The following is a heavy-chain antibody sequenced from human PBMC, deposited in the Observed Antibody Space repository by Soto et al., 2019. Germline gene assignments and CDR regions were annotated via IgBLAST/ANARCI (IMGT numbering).Heavy chain of an antibody. D-gene: IGHD2-15*01. CDR2: IWYDGSNK. J-gene: IGHJ3*02. Sequence: QVQLVESGGGVVQPGRSLRLSCAASGFTFSSYGMHWVRQAPGKGLEWVAVIWYDGSNKYYADSVKGRFTISRDNSKNMLYLQMNSLRAEDTAVYYCAREILLGYCSCGSCPGGHDAFDIWGQGTMVTVSS. CDR3: AREILLGYCSCGSCPGGHDAFDI. V-gene: IGHV3-33*01. CDR1: GFTFSSYG.